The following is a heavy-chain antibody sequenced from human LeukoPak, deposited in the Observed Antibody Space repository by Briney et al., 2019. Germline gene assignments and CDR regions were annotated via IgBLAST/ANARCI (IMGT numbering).Heavy chain of an antibody. CDR1: GGTFSSYA. CDR3: ARDYYDSSGYPYFDY. CDR2: IIPIFGTA. D-gene: IGHD3-22*01. Sequence: GSSVKVSCKASGGTFSSYAISWVRQAPGQGLEWMGGIIPIFGTANYAQKFQGRVTITADESTSTAYMELSSLRSEDTAVYYCARDYYDSSGYPYFDYWGHGTLVTVSS. V-gene: IGHV1-69*01. J-gene: IGHJ4*01.